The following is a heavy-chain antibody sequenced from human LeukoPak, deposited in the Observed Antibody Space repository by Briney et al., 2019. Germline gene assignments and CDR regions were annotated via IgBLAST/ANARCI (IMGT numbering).Heavy chain of an antibody. CDR1: GGTFSSYA. J-gene: IGHJ6*03. CDR2: IIPIFGTA. Sequence: SVKVSCKASGGTFSSYAISWARQAPGQGLEWMGGIIPIFGTANYAQKFQGRVTITTDESTSTAYMELSSLRSEDTAVYYCARALNGYCSSTSCYDFYYYYYMDVWGKGTTVTVSS. V-gene: IGHV1-69*05. D-gene: IGHD2-2*03. CDR3: ARALNGYCSSTSCYDFYYYYYMDV.